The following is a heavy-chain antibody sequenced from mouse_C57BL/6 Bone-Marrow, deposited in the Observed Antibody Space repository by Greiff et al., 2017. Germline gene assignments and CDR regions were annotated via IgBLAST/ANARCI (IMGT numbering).Heavy chain of an antibody. Sequence: EVQVVEPGGGLVQPGGSLKLSCAASGFTFSDYGMAWVRQAPRKGPEWVAFISNLAYSIYYADTVTGRFTISRENAKNTLYLEMSSLRSEDTAMYYCARQGLWYAMDYWGQGTSVTVSS. CDR3: ARQGLWYAMDY. J-gene: IGHJ4*01. CDR1: GFTFSDYG. V-gene: IGHV5-15*01. D-gene: IGHD1-1*02. CDR2: ISNLAYSI.